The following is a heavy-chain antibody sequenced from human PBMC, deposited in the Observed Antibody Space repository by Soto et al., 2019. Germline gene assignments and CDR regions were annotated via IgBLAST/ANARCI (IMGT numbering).Heavy chain of an antibody. V-gene: IGHV3-15*01. D-gene: IGHD2-21*01. CDR1: GFTFSNAW. CDR3: TTDRYCGGDCFSPYYYMDV. J-gene: IGHJ6*03. CDR2: IKSKTDGGTT. Sequence: EVQLVESGGGLVKPGGSLRLSCAASGFTFSNAWMSWVRQAPGKGLEWVGRIKSKTDGGTTDYAAPVKGRFTISRDDSKNTLYLQMNSLKTEDTAVYYCTTDRYCGGDCFSPYYYMDVWGKGTKVTVSS.